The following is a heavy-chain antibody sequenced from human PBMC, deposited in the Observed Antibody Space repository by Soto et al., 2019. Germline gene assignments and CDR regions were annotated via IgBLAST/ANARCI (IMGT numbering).Heavy chain of an antibody. CDR2: ITTSGDRT. CDR1: GFTFSSYA. V-gene: IGHV3-23*01. D-gene: IGHD1-7*01. CDR3: AKNYYFDY. Sequence: GGSLRLSCAASGFTFSSYAMSWVRQAPGEGLAWVSSITTSGDRTYYADSVKGRFTISRDNSKNTLSLHMTSLRAEDTAVYYCAKNYYFDYWGQGALVTVSS. J-gene: IGHJ4*02.